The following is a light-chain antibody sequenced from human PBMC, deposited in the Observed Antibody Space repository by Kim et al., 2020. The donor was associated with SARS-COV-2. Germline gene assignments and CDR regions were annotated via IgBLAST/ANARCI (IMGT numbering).Light chain of an antibody. J-gene: IGLJ2*01. CDR3: ATWDTSLSVVV. Sequence: QSVLTQPPSVSAAPVQKVTISCSGSRSNIGNNYVSWYQHLPGTPPKFLIYDNNKRPSGIPDRFSASKSGTSATLGISGLQTGDEANYYCATWDTSLSVVVFGGGTQLTVL. CDR1: RSNIGNNY. CDR2: DNN. V-gene: IGLV1-51*01.